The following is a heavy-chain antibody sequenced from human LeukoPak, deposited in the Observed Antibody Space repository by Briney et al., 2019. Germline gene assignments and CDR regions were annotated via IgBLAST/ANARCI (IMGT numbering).Heavy chain of an antibody. V-gene: IGHV3-21*01. D-gene: IGHD3-3*01. Sequence: AGGSLRLSCAASGFTFSSYAMSWVRQAPGKGLEWVSSISSSSSYIYYADSVKGRFTISRDNAKNSLYLQMNSLRAEDTAVYYCARDLEGPYYFDYWGQGTLVTVSS. J-gene: IGHJ4*02. CDR3: ARDLEGPYYFDY. CDR2: ISSSSSYI. CDR1: GFTFSSYA.